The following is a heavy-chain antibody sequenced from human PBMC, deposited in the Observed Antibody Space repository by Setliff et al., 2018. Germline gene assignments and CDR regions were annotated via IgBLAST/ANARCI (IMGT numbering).Heavy chain of an antibody. CDR1: GYTFTNFG. D-gene: IGHD2-2*01. V-gene: IGHV1-18*01. Sequence: ASVQVSCQASGYTFTNFGFHWLRQAPGQGLEWMAMIITSTGKTSYAQKFQGRVTVTTDTYTGTGYMELRSLSSDDTAMYFCARFGGSCSSSSCYASDLWGQGTMVTVSS. J-gene: IGHJ3*01. CDR3: ARFGGSCSSSSCYASDL. CDR2: IITSTGKT.